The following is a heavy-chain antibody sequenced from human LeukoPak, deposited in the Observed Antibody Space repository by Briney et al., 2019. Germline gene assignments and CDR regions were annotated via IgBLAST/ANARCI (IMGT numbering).Heavy chain of an antibody. CDR2: IKSKTDGGTT. CDR3: TTDPLEYQLLFPAAPN. CDR1: GFTFSNAW. Sequence: MPGGSLRLSCAASGFTFSNAWMSWVRQAPGKGLEWVGRIKSKTDGGTTDYAAPVKGRFTISRDDSKNTLYLQMNSLKTEDTAVYHCTTDPLEYQLLFPAAPNWGQGTLVTVSS. J-gene: IGHJ4*02. V-gene: IGHV3-15*01. D-gene: IGHD2-2*01.